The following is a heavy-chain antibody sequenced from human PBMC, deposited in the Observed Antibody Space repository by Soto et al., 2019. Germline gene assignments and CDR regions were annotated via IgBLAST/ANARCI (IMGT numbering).Heavy chain of an antibody. D-gene: IGHD5-18*01. CDR2: IYWDDDK. CDR3: AHRRLPGIQLWLKRRGNWFDP. V-gene: IGHV2-5*02. CDR1: GFSLSTSGVG. J-gene: IGHJ5*02. Sequence: SGPTLVKPTQTLTLTCTFSGFSLSTSGVGVGWIRQPPGKALEWLALIYWDDDKRYSPSLKSRLTITKDTSKNQVVLTMTNMDPVDTATYYCAHRRLPGIQLWLKRRGNWFDPWGQGTLVTVSS.